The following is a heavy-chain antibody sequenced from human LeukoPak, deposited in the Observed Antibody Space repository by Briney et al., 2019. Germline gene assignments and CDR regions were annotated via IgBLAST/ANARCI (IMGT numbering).Heavy chain of an antibody. D-gene: IGHD4-23*01. CDR2: IIPIFGTA. J-gene: IGHJ4*02. CDR1: GGTFSSYA. V-gene: IGHV1-69*13. Sequence: SVKVSCKASGGTFSSYAISWVRQAPGQGLEWMGGIIPIFGTANYAQKFQGRVTITADESTSTAYMELSSLSSEDTAVYYCARDSPSRGDYGGNSDYWGQGTLVTVSS. CDR3: ARDSPSRGDYGGNSDY.